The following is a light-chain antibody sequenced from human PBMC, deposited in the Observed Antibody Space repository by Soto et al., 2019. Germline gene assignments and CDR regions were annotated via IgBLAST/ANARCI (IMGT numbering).Light chain of an antibody. CDR2: EVS. J-gene: IGLJ2*01. CDR3: SSYPSSSTLG. V-gene: IGLV2-14*01. CDR1: SSDVGGYNY. Sequence: QLVLTQPASVSGSPGQSITISCTGTSSDVGGYNYVSWYQQHPGKAPKLMIYEVSNRPSGVSNRFSGSMSGNTASLTISGIQAEDEADYYCSSYPSSSTLGFGGGTKLTVL.